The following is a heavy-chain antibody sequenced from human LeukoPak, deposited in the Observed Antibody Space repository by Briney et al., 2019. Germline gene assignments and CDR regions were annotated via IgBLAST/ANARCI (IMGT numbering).Heavy chain of an antibody. D-gene: IGHD4-23*01. CDR2: INPSGGST. J-gene: IGHJ6*02. CDR3: ARTPGNPARRVYGMDV. V-gene: IGHV1-46*01. CDR1: GYTFTSYY. Sequence: ASVKVSCKASGYTFTSYYMHWVRQAPGQGLEWMGIINPSGGSTSYAQKSQGRVTMTRDTSTSTVYMGLSSLRSEDTAVYYCARTPGNPARRVYGMDVWGQGTTVTVSS.